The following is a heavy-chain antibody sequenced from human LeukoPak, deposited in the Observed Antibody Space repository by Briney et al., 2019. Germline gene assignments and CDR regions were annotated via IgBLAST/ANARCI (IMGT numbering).Heavy chain of an antibody. CDR2: IVNDGSTT. CDR3: VRDNGGEHS. J-gene: IGHJ4*02. CDR1: GFTLSNYW. V-gene: IGHV3-74*01. Sequence: GGSLRLSCAASGFTLSNYWMHWVRQAPVQGLVWVSRIVNDGSTTYADSVKGRFTISRDNAKNTLYLQMNSLRADDTAVYFCVRDNGGEHSWGQGALVTVSS. D-gene: IGHD3-16*01.